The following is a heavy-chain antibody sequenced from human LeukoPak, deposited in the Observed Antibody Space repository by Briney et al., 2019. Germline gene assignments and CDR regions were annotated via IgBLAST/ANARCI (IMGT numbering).Heavy chain of an antibody. Sequence: SETLSLTCTVSGGSISTYYWSWIRQPPGKGLEWIGYIYYSGTTNYNPSLKSRVTISVDTSKNQFSLRLTSVTAADTAVHYCARRNSSSNHYFDYWGQGTLVTVSS. CDR1: GGSISTYY. V-gene: IGHV4-59*08. J-gene: IGHJ4*02. CDR2: IYYSGTT. CDR3: ARRNSSSNHYFDY. D-gene: IGHD6-13*01.